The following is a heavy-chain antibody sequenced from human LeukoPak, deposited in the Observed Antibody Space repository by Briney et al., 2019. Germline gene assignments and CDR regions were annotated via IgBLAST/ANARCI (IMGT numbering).Heavy chain of an antibody. V-gene: IGHV3-64*01. CDR1: GFTLGSYA. CDR3: AGEASGSYDY. Sequence: GGSLRLSCAASGFTLGSYAMHWVRQAPGKGLEYVSAISSNGGSTYYANSVEGRFTISRDNSKNTLYLQMGSLRAEDMAVYYCAGEASGSYDYWGQGVLVTVSS. D-gene: IGHD1-26*01. CDR2: ISSNGGST. J-gene: IGHJ4*02.